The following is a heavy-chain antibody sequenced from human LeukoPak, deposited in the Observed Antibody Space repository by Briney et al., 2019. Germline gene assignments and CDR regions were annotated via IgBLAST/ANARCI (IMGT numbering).Heavy chain of an antibody. CDR3: ARGDLYSSSWYN. D-gene: IGHD6-13*01. Sequence: SETLSLTCTVSGGSISSGDNYWSWIRQPPGKGLEWIGHIYYSGSTYYNPSLKSRVTISVDTSKNQSSLKLNSVTAADTAVYYCARGDLYSSSWYNWGQGTLVTVSS. V-gene: IGHV4-30-4*08. CDR2: IYYSGST. CDR1: GGSISSGDNY. J-gene: IGHJ4*02.